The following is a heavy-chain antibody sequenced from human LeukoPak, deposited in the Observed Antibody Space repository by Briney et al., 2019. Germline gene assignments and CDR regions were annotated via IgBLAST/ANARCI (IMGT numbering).Heavy chain of an antibody. CDR2: MNVGNGNT. V-gene: IGHV1-3*01. Sequence: ASVKASCKASGYIFTDYAIHWLRQAPGQRPEWMGWMNVGNGNTKYSQKFQGRITLIRDTSAATAYMELSSLRHDDLAVYYCARGRGTSGSTRDLYYYYYMDVWGKGTTVTVSS. J-gene: IGHJ6*03. CDR1: GYIFTDYA. CDR3: ARGRGTSGSTRDLYYYYYMDV. D-gene: IGHD2-15*01.